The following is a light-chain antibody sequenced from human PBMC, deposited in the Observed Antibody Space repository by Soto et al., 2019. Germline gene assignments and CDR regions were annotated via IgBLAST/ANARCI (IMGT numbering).Light chain of an antibody. V-gene: IGLV1-40*01. J-gene: IGLJ2*01. CDR3: QSYDSRLSVL. Sequence: QSVLTQPPSVSGAPGHTVTISCTGGKXNLGEGYDVHWYQHLQGTEKKLLIYGKTNRTSGVPDRLSGSKYGTSDSLDINGIKDEDEADYSCQSYDSRLSVLFGGGTKVTVL. CDR2: GKT. CDR1: KXNLGEGYD.